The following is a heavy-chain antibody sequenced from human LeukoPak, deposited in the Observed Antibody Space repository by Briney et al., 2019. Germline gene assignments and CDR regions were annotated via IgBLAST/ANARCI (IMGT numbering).Heavy chain of an antibody. V-gene: IGHV1-2*02. Sequence: GASVKVSCKASGYTFTGYYMHWVRQAPGQGLEWMGWINPNSGGTNYAQKFQGRVTMTRDTSISTAYMELSRLRSDDTAVYYCARDLYCSGGSCLLYYYGMDVWGQGTTVTVSS. CDR2: INPNSGGT. CDR1: GYTFTGYY. CDR3: ARDLYCSGGSCLLYYYGMDV. D-gene: IGHD2-15*01. J-gene: IGHJ6*02.